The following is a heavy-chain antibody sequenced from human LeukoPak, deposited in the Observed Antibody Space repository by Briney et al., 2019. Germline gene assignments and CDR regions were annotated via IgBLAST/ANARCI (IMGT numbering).Heavy chain of an antibody. J-gene: IGHJ4*02. D-gene: IGHD3-22*01. Sequence: GGSLRLSCAASGFTFDDYGMSWVRQAPGKGLEWVSGINWNGGSTGYADSVKGRFTISRDNAKNSLYLQMNSLRAEDTALYYCARDPNYYDSSGTADYWGQGTLVTVSS. V-gene: IGHV3-20*04. CDR2: INWNGGST. CDR1: GFTFDDYG. CDR3: ARDPNYYDSSGTADY.